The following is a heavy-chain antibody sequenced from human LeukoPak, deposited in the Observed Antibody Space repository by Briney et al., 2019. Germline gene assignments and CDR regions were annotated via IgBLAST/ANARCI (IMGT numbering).Heavy chain of an antibody. CDR2: IYSGGST. J-gene: IGHJ4*02. Sequence: GGSLRLSCAASGFTVSSNYMSWVRQAPGKGLEWVSVIYSGGSTYYADSVKGRFTISRDNSKNTRYLQMNSLRAEDTAVYYCARAGGLGYSYGLRFDYWGQGTLVTVSS. V-gene: IGHV3-66*02. CDR3: ARAGGLGYSYGLRFDY. CDR1: GFTVSSNY. D-gene: IGHD5-18*01.